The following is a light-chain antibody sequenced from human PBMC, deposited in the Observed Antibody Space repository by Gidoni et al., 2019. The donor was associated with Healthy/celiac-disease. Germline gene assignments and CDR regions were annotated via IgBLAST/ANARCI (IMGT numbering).Light chain of an antibody. CDR3: QRSYSTPPLT. Sequence: DIQMTQSPSSLSASVGDRFTITCRASQSISSYLNWYQQKPGKAPKLMIYAASSLQSGVPSRFSSSGSGTDFTLTISSLQPEDFATYCCQRSYSTPPLTFGGGTKVEIK. J-gene: IGKJ4*01. CDR1: QSISSY. V-gene: IGKV1-39*01. CDR2: AAS.